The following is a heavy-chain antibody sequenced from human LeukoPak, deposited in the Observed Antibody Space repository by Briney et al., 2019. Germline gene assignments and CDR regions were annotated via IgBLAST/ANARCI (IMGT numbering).Heavy chain of an antibody. D-gene: IGHD5-18*01. CDR2: ISSSSSTI. CDR1: GFTFSSYI. V-gene: IGHV3-48*04. J-gene: IGHJ4*02. Sequence: GGSLRLSCAASGFTFSSYIMNWVRQAPGKGLEWVSYISSSSSTIYYADSVKGRFTISRDNAKNSVYLQMSGLRAEDTAVYYCASDDSYGEDYWGQGTLVTVSS. CDR3: ASDDSYGEDY.